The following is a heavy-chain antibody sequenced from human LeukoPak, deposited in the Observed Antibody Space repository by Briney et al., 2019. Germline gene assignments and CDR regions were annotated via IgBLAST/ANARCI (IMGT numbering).Heavy chain of an antibody. CDR1: GYTFTGYF. D-gene: IGHD6-13*01. J-gene: IGHJ4*02. V-gene: IGHV1-2*02. CDR2: INPNSGGT. CDR3: ARALPAAGPTFDY. Sequence: ASVRVSCKASGYTFTGYFMHWVRQAPGQGLEWMGWINPNSGGTNYAQKFRGRVTMARNTSISTAYMELSRLRSDDTAVYYCARALPAAGPTFDYWGQGTLVTVSS.